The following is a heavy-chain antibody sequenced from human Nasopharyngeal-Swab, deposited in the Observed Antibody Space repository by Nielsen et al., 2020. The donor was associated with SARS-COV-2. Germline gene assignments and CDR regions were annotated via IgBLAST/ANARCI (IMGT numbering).Heavy chain of an antibody. CDR2: INPNSGGT. CDR1: GYTFTGYY. D-gene: IGHD3-22*01. J-gene: IGHJ4*02. Sequence: SVNVSCKASGYTFTGYYMHWVRQAPGQGLEWMGWINPNSGGTNYAQKFQGRVTMTRDTSISTAYMELSRLRSDDTAVYYCAGGDYYDSSGIQGWGQGTLVTVSS. CDR3: AGGDYYDSSGIQG. V-gene: IGHV1-2*02.